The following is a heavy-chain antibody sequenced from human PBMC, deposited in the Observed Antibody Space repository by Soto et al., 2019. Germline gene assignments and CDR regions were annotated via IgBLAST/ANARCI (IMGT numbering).Heavy chain of an antibody. CDR3: ARAKGYDFWSGYYTYFDY. V-gene: IGHV4-59*01. CDR1: GGSISSYY. Sequence: SETLSLTCTVSGGSISSYYWSWIRQPPGKGLEWIGYIYYSGSTNYNPSLKSRVTISVDTSKNQFSLKLSSVTAVDTAVYYCARAKGYDFWSGYYTYFDYWGQGTLVTVSS. CDR2: IYYSGST. J-gene: IGHJ4*02. D-gene: IGHD3-3*01.